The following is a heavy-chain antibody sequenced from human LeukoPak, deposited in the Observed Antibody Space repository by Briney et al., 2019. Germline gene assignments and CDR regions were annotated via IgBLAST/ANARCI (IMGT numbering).Heavy chain of an antibody. J-gene: IGHJ4*02. CDR1: GYTFTSYD. Sequence: ASVKVSCKASGYTFTSYDINWVRQATGQGLEWMGWMNPNSGNTGYAQKFQGRVTITRNTSISTAYMELNSLRSEDTAVYYCARGPSFRYQPRPYYFDYWGQGTLVTVSS. CDR2: MNPNSGNT. CDR3: ARGPSFRYQPRPYYFDY. V-gene: IGHV1-8*03. D-gene: IGHD2-2*01.